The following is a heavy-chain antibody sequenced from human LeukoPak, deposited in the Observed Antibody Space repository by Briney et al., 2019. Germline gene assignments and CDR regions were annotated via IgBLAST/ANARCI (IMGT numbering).Heavy chain of an antibody. CDR3: ARGGPGAEILGFFNHGTFFDY. Sequence: GATVKVSCKASGYTFSSYGITWMRQAPGQGLEWMGWISAYSGKPNYAQNLQGRVTMTTDTSTSTAYMELRSLRSDDTAVYYCARGGPGAEILGFFNHGTFFDYWGQGALVTVSS. CDR2: ISAYSGKP. D-gene: IGHD1-26*01. CDR1: GYTFSSYG. J-gene: IGHJ4*02. V-gene: IGHV1-18*01.